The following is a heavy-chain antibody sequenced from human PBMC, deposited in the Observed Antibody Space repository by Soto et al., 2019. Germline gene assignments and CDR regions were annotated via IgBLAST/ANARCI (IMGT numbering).Heavy chain of an antibody. CDR1: GFTFSSYS. J-gene: IGHJ4*02. CDR2: ISSSSSSI. CDR3: ACLVGGTWGPDY. Sequence: ESGGGLVQPGGSLRLSCTASGFTFSSYSMSWVRQAPGKGLEWVSYISSSSSSIYYADSVKGRFTISRDNAKNSLYLQMNSLRDEDTAVYYCACLVGGTWGPDYWGQGTLVTVSS. D-gene: IGHD1-26*01. V-gene: IGHV3-48*02.